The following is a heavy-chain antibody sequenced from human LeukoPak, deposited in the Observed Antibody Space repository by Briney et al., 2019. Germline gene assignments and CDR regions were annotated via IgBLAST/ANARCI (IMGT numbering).Heavy chain of an antibody. CDR2: IYNSEST. CDR3: ARFHSGPSGWYVLWYFDL. Sequence: SETLSLTCTVSGGPVSSYYWSWIRQPPGKGLEWIGYIYNSESTNYNSSLKSRVTMSVDTSKNQFFLKLSSVTAADTAVYYCARFHSGPSGWYVLWYFDLWGRGTLVTVSS. J-gene: IGHJ2*01. CDR1: GGPVSSYY. D-gene: IGHD6-19*01. V-gene: IGHV4-4*09.